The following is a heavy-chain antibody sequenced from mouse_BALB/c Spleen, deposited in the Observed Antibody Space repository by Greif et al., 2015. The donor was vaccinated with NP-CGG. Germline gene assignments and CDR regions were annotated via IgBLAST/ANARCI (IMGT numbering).Heavy chain of an antibody. J-gene: IGHJ3*01. V-gene: IGHV1S81*02. Sequence: VQLQQSGAELVKPGASVKLSCKASGYTFTSYYMYWVKQRPGQGLEWIGGINPSNGGTNFNEKFKSKATLTVDKSSSTAYMQLSSLTSEDSAVYYCTRWGGGFAYWGQGTLVTVSA. CDR1: GYTFTSYY. CDR3: TRWGGGFAY. CDR2: INPSNGGT.